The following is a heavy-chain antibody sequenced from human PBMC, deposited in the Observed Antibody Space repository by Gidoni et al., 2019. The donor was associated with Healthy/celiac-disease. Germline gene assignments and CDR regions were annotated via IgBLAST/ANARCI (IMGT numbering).Heavy chain of an antibody. V-gene: IGHV5-51*01. CDR1: GYSFPSYW. D-gene: IGHD2-15*01. J-gene: IGHJ6*02. CDR3: ARGAPKYCSGGSCYTYYYYGMDV. Sequence: EVQLVQSGAEVQKPGESLKISCKGSGYSFPSYWIAWVRQMPGKGREWLGIFYPGDSDTSYSPSFQGQVTISADKSISTAYLQWSSLKASDTAMYYCARGAPKYCSGGSCYTYYYYGMDVWGQGTTVTVSS. CDR2: FYPGDSDT.